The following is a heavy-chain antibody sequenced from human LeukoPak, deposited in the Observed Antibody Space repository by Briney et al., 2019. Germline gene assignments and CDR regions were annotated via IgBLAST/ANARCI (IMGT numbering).Heavy chain of an antibody. J-gene: IGHJ3*02. D-gene: IGHD3-22*01. CDR1: GDSISSYY. CDR2: IYYSGTT. V-gene: IGHV4-59*08. CDR3: ASMIVVGTTTGAFDI. Sequence: SDTLSLTCTVSGDSISSYYWNWIRQPPGKGLEWIGFIYYSGTTNYNPSLRSRVTMSVDTSKTQFSLKLTSVTAADTAVYYCASMIVVGTTTGAFDIWGPGTMVTVSS.